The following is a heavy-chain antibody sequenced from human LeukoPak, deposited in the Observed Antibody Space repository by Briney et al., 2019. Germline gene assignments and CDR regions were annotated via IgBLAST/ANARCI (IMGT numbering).Heavy chain of an antibody. V-gene: IGHV3-21*04. Sequence: PGGSLRLSCAASGFTFSSYSMNWVRQAPGKGLEWVSSISSSSSYIYYADSVKGRFTISRDNAKNSLYLQMNSLRAEDTALYHCARDETSTYYDRGAFDIWGQGTMVTVSS. CDR3: ARDETSTYYDRGAFDI. J-gene: IGHJ3*02. CDR1: GFTFSSYS. D-gene: IGHD3-3*01. CDR2: ISSSSSYI.